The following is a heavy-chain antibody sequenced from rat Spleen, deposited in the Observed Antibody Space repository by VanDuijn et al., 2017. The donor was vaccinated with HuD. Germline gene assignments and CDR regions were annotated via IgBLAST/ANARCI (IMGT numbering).Heavy chain of an antibody. CDR3: AGHWEGNWFAY. D-gene: IGHD5-1*01. V-gene: IGHV2-27*01. Sequence: QVQLKESGPGLVQPSQTLSLTCTVSGFSLTNYNVHWVRQPPGKGLEWMGRIQSGGSTDYNSALKSRLSISRDTSKSQVFLKMNSLQTEDTAMYFCAGHWEGNWFAYWGQGTLVTVSS. J-gene: IGHJ3*01. CDR2: IQSGGST. CDR1: GFSLTNYN.